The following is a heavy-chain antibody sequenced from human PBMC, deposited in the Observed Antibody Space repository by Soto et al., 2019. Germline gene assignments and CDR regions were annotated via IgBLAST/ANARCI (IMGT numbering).Heavy chain of an antibody. Sequence: QVQLVESGGGVVQPGRSLRLSCAASGYTFSSYGIHWVRQAPGKGLEWVALISYDGTDKYYADSVKGRFTISRDNSKNTLYLQMISLGPEDTAVYYCVKERYAQLWLEDYGMDVWGQGTTVTV. V-gene: IGHV3-30*18. D-gene: IGHD5-18*01. J-gene: IGHJ6*02. CDR1: GYTFSSYG. CDR2: ISYDGTDK. CDR3: VKERYAQLWLEDYGMDV.